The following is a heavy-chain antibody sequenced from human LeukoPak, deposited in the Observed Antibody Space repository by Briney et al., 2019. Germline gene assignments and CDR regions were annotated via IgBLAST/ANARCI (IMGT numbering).Heavy chain of an antibody. Sequence: NPSETLSLTCTVSGGSISSSSYYWGWIRQPPGKGLEWIGSIYYSGSTYYNPSLKSRVTISVDTSKNQFSLKLSSVTAADTAVYYCAGAVADPDFDYWGQGTLVTVSS. J-gene: IGHJ4*02. D-gene: IGHD6-13*01. CDR1: GGSISSSSYY. CDR3: AGAVADPDFDY. CDR2: IYYSGST. V-gene: IGHV4-39*01.